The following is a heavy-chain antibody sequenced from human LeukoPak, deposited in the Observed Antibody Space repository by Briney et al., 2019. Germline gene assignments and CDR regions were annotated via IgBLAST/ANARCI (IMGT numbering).Heavy chain of an antibody. CDR2: INHSGST. D-gene: IGHD3-10*01. J-gene: IGHJ3*02. CDR3: ARGAPGAFDI. Sequence: PSETLSLTCAVYGGSFSGYYWSWIRQPPGKGLEWIGEINHSGSTNDNPSLKSRVTISVDTSKNQFSLKLSSVTAADTAVYYCARGAPGAFDIWGQGTMVTVSS. V-gene: IGHV4-34*01. CDR1: GGSFSGYY.